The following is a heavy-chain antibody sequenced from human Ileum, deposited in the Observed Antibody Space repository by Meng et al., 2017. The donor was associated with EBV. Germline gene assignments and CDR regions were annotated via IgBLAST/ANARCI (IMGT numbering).Heavy chain of an antibody. CDR1: GYTFRSHA. V-gene: IGHV7-4-1*02. CDR2: INSNTGNS. J-gene: IGHJ4*02. Sequence: QVQLVQSGSELRKPGASVKVSCKASGYTFRSHAMSWVRQAPGQGLEWMGWINSNTGNSTYAQGFTGRFVFSLDTSVSTAYLHINSLKTEDTAVYYCAREVGQGWYYFDYWGQGTLVTVSS. D-gene: IGHD6-19*01. CDR3: AREVGQGWYYFDY.